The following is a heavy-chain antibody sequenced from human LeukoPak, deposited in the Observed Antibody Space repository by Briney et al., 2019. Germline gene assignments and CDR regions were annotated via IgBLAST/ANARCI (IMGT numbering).Heavy chain of an antibody. D-gene: IGHD3-3*01. CDR2: IYTSGST. CDR1: GGSISSYY. Sequence: TSETLSLTCTVSGGSISSYYWSWIRQPAGKGLEWIGRIYTSGSTNYNPSLKSRVTMSVDTSKNQFSLKLSSVTAADTAVYYCARGPLEWLSYYFDYWGQGTLVTVSS. V-gene: IGHV4-4*07. J-gene: IGHJ4*02. CDR3: ARGPLEWLSYYFDY.